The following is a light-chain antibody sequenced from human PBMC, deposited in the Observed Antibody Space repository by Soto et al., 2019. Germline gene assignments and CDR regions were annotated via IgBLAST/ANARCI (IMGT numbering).Light chain of an antibody. Sequence: DIQMTQSPSTLSASVGDTFTMTCRASQSISVSLAWYQQKPGKAPNLLIYDASTLQGGVPSRFSGSGSGTEFTLTVTSLQPEDFATYFCQQYDKYSTFGHGTKVDIK. CDR1: QSISVS. J-gene: IGKJ1*01. V-gene: IGKV1-5*01. CDR2: DAS. CDR3: QQYDKYST.